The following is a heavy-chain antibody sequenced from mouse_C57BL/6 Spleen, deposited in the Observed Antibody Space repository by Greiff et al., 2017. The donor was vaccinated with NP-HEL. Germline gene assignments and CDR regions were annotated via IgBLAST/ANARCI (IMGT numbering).Heavy chain of an antibody. Sequence: EVKFEESGGGLVKPGGSLKLSCAASGFTFSDYGMHWVRQAPEKGLEWVAYISSGSSTIYYADTVKGRFTISRDNAKNTLFLQMTSLRSEDTAMYYCARRGDDGGYYAMDYWGQGTSVTVSS. D-gene: IGHD2-3*01. V-gene: IGHV5-17*01. J-gene: IGHJ4*01. CDR3: ARRGDDGGYYAMDY. CDR2: ISSGSSTI. CDR1: GFTFSDYG.